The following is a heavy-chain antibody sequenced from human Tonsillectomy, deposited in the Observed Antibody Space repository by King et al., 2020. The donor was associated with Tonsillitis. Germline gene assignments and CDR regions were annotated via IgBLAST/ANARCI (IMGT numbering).Heavy chain of an antibody. J-gene: IGHJ4*02. CDR3: AKRMAVRAVKYYFDY. CDR1: GFTFSSYA. D-gene: IGHD2-21*01. V-gene: IGHV3-23*04. Sequence: VQLVESGGGLVQPGGSLRLSCAASGFTFSSYAMSWVRQAPGKGLEWVSTTSGCGGSTYYADSVKGRFTSSSDNSKNTLYLQMNSLRAEDTAVYYCAKRMAVRAVKYYFDYWGQGTLVTVSS. CDR2: TSGCGGST.